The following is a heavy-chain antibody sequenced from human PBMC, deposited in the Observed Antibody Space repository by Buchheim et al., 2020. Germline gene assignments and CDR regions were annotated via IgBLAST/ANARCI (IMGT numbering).Heavy chain of an antibody. V-gene: IGHV3-15*01. CDR2: IKTKIDGWTT. Sequence: EVQLVESGGGLVKPGGSLRLSCAASGFTFSNAWMSWVRQAPGRGLEWVGRIKTKIDGWTTDYAAPVRGRFTISRDDSENTLSLQMNGLKTEDTAVYFCATGTGRSDFDYWAREP. CDR1: GFTFSNAW. J-gene: IGHJ4*02. D-gene: IGHD1-1*01. CDR3: ATGTGRSDFDY.